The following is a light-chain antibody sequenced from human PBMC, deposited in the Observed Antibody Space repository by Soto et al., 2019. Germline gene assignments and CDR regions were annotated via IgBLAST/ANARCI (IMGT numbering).Light chain of an antibody. V-gene: IGLV1-44*01. CDR2: SND. CDR1: SSNIASNT. Sequence: QSVLTQPPSASGTPGQRGTVSWSGSSSNIASNTVNWYQQLPGTAPKLLIYSNDQRPSGVPDRFSASKSGTSASLAISGLQSEDEADYYCASWDDSLNGHVFGTGTKVTVL. J-gene: IGLJ1*01. CDR3: ASWDDSLNGHV.